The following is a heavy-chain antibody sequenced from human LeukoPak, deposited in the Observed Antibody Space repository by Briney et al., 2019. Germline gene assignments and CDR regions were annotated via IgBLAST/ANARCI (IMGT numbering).Heavy chain of an antibody. Sequence: GSLRLSCAASGFTSSSYALNWIRQPPGKGLEWIGEINHSGSTNYNPSLKSRVTISVDTSKNQFSLKLSSVTAADTAVYYCARPNYYYGMDVWGQGTTVTVSS. CDR3: ARPNYYYGMDV. CDR1: GFTSSSYA. J-gene: IGHJ6*02. CDR2: INHSGST. V-gene: IGHV4-34*01.